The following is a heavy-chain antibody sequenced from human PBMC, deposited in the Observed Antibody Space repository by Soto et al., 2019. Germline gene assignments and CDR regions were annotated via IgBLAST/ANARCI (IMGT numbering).Heavy chain of an antibody. CDR1: GFTFSTYV. D-gene: IGHD1-1*01. CDR2: ISASGGST. V-gene: IGHV3-23*01. Sequence: EVQVLESGGGLVQPGGSLRLSCATSGFTFSTYVMSWVRQAPGKGLEWVSGISASGGSTYYEDSVKGRFTISRDNSNNTVYLQMNSLRAEDTAVYYCAKEMPTTPFDSWGQGTLVTVSS. J-gene: IGHJ4*02. CDR3: AKEMPTTPFDS.